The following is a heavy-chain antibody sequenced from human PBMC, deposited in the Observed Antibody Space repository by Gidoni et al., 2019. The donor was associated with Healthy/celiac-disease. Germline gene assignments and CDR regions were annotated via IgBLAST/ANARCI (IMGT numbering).Heavy chain of an antibody. V-gene: IGHV3-23*01. J-gene: IGHJ4*02. CDR3: AKDRGSFGDYRVVFDY. CDR1: GFTFSSYA. CDR2: ISGSGGST. D-gene: IGHD4-17*01. Sequence: EVQLLESGGGLVQPGGSLRLSCAASGFTFSSYAMSWVRQAPGKGLEWVSGISGSGGSTYYAESVKGRFTISRDNSKNTLYLQMNSLRAEDTAVYYCAKDRGSFGDYRVVFDYWGQGTLVTVSS.